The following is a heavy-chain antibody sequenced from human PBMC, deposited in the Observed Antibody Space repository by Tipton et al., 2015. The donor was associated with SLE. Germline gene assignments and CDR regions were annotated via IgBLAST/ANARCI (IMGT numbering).Heavy chain of an antibody. D-gene: IGHD2/OR15-2a*01. CDR3: ARGSSMGHFDL. CDR1: GGSFSGFY. CDR2: INHSGST. Sequence: TLSLTCAVYGGSFSGFYWSWIRQPPGKGLEWIGEINHSGSTDYNPSLKSRVTISVDTSKNQFSLKLSSVTAADTAVYYCARGSSMGHFDLWGRGTLVTVSS. V-gene: IGHV4-34*01. J-gene: IGHJ2*01.